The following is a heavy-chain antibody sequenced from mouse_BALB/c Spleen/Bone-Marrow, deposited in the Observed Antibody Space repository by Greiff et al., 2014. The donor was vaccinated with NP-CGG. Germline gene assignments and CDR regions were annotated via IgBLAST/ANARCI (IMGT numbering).Heavy chain of an antibody. CDR2: IWGDGNT. J-gene: IGHJ4*01. CDR1: GFSLTGYG. CDR3: ARAPGYDLYYAMDY. D-gene: IGHD1-2*01. V-gene: IGHV2-6-7*01. Sequence: VQLQESGPGPVAPSQSLSITCTVSGFSLTGYGINWVRQPPGKGLEWLGMIWGDGNTDYNSALKSRLSISKDNSKSQVFLKMNSLQTDDTARYYCARAPGYDLYYAMDYWGQGTSVTVSS.